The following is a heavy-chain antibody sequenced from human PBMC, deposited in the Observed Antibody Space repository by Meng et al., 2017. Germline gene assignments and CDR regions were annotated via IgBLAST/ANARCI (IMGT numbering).Heavy chain of an antibody. V-gene: IGHV1-2*06. CDR1: GNSFTAYF. D-gene: IGHD6-13*01. Sequence: GRLGTVGVGGKKPWASGKVSSKPSGNSFTAYFIHWLRPAPGQGLEWMGRIDPNSGVTEYAHKFHGRVTVTGDTSISTAYMELRRLTSDDTAVYYCARDEDISAAGKLFGDYWGQGTLVTVSS. CDR3: ARDEDISAAGKLFGDY. CDR2: IDPNSGVT. J-gene: IGHJ4*02.